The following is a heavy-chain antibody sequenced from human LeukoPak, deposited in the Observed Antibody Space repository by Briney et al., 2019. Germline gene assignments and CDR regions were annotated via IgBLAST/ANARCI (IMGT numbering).Heavy chain of an antibody. V-gene: IGHV4-31*03. CDR1: GGSISSGGYY. J-gene: IGHJ3*02. D-gene: IGHD3-22*01. CDR2: IYYSGST. CDR3: AREVVVTQNDAFDI. Sequence: SQTLSLTCTVSGGSISSGGYYWSWIRQHPGKGLEWIGYIYYSGSTYYNPSLKSRVTISVDTAKNQFSLKLSSVTAADTAVYYCAREVVVTQNDAFDIWGQGTMVTVSS.